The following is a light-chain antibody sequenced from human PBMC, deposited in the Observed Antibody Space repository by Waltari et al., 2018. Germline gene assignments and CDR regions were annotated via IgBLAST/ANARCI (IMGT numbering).Light chain of an antibody. V-gene: IGKV3-20*01. Sequence: EIVLTQSPGTLSLSPGERATPSCRASQSGSNSYLAWYQQKPGQAPRLLIYGASIRATGIPDRFSGSGSGTGFTLTISRLEPEDFAVYYCQQNGGSPYTFGQGTKLEIK. J-gene: IGKJ2*01. CDR3: QQNGGSPYT. CDR1: QSGSNSY. CDR2: GAS.